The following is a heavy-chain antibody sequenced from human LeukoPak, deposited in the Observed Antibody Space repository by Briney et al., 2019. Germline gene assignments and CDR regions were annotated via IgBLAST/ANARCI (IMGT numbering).Heavy chain of an antibody. CDR1: GFTFSSYT. CDR3: ARAQVGSPTDY. Sequence: GESLTLSCAASGFTFSSYTMYWVRQAPGKGLVWVSRISGDETTTTYADSVMGRFTISRDNAKNTLYLQMDSLRAEDTAVYYCARAQVGSPTDYWGQGTLVTVSS. V-gene: IGHV3-74*01. D-gene: IGHD1-26*01. CDR2: ISGDETTT. J-gene: IGHJ4*02.